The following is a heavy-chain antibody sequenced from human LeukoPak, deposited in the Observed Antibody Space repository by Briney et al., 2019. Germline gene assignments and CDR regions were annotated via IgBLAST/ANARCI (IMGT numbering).Heavy chain of an antibody. V-gene: IGHV3-48*03. Sequence: GGSLRLSCAASGFTFNNYEMNWVRQAPGKGLEWVSYIPSSGGTIYYADSVKGRFAMSRDNAKNSVYLQMNSLRAEDTAVYYCARDDYGATFDAFDIWGQGTMVTVSS. CDR1: GFTFNNYE. CDR3: ARDDYGATFDAFDI. CDR2: IPSSGGTI. D-gene: IGHD4-17*01. J-gene: IGHJ3*02.